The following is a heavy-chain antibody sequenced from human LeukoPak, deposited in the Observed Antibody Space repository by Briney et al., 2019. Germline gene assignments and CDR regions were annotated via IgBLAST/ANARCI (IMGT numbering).Heavy chain of an antibody. CDR2: ISYSGST. CDR1: GGSVNRGSSY. J-gene: IGHJ4*02. D-gene: IGHD1-26*01. V-gene: IGHV4-61*01. CDR3: ATRRVGATFDY. Sequence: SETLSLTCTVSGGSVNRGSSYWSWIRQPPGKGLEWIGCISYSGSTNYNPSLRSRVTMSLDTSKNQFSLTLSSVTAADTAVYFCATRRVGATFDYWGQGTLVTYSS.